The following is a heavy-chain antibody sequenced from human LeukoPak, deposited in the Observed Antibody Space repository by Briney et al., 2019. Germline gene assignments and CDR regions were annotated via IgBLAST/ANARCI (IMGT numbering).Heavy chain of an antibody. V-gene: IGHV3-53*01. D-gene: IGHD3-10*01. Sequence: GGSLRLSCAASEFTFSNFAMSWVRQAPGKGLEWVSVIYSGGSTYYADSVKGRFTISRDNSKNTLYLQMNSLRAEDTAVYYCARDGSGSYYYLDYWGQGTLVTVSS. CDR2: IYSGGST. CDR1: EFTFSNFA. CDR3: ARDGSGSYYYLDY. J-gene: IGHJ4*02.